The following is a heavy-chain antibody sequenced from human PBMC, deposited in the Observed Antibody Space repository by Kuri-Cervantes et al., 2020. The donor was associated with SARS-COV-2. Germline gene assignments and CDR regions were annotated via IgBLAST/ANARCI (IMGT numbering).Heavy chain of an antibody. CDR2: IGPSGTTK. V-gene: IGHV3-11*04. J-gene: IGHJ4*02. Sequence: GGSLRLSCAASGFIFSDYYMTWIRQAPGKGLEWVSNIGPSGTTKYYADSVKGRFTISRDNSKNTLYLQMSSLRAEDTAVYYCANSLIARFDYWGQGTLDTVSS. CDR3: ANSLIARFDY. CDR1: GFIFSDYY.